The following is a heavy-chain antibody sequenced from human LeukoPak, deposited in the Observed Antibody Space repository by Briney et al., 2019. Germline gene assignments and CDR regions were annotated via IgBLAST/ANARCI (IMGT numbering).Heavy chain of an antibody. CDR3: APWYYYDSSGSPRGDWFDP. CDR1: GGTFSCYA. J-gene: IGHJ5*02. D-gene: IGHD3-22*01. CDR2: IIPIFGTA. Sequence: SVKVSCKASGGTFSCYAISWVRQAPGQGLEWMGGIIPIFGTAIYAQKFQGRVTITTDESTSTAYMELSSLRSEDTAVYYCAPWYYYDSSGSPRGDWFDPWGQGTLVTVSS. V-gene: IGHV1-69*05.